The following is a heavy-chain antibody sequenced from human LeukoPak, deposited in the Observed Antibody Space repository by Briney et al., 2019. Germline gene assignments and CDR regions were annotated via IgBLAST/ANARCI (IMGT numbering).Heavy chain of an antibody. CDR2: IFYTGTT. D-gene: IGHD6-13*01. J-gene: IGHJ5*02. CDR3: ARLSSSWYGWFDP. Sequence: SETLSLTCTVSGGSISNYYWSWIRQPPGKGLEWIGYIFYTGTTNYNFSLKSRLTISVDTSKNQFSLRLTSVTAADTAVYYCARLSSSWYGWFDPWGQGTLVTVSS. CDR1: GGSISNYY. V-gene: IGHV4-59*01.